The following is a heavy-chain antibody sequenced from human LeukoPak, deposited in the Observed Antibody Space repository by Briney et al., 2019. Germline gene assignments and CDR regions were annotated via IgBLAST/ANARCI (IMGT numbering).Heavy chain of an antibody. CDR3: ALVRGRPHSY. V-gene: IGHV3-21*01. CDR1: GFTFSSYA. D-gene: IGHD6-13*01. Sequence: GGSLRLSCAASGFTFSSYAMSWVRQAPGKGLEWVSSISSSSSYIYYADSVKGRFTISRDNAKNSLYLQMNSLRAEDTAVYYCALVRGRPHSYWGQGTLVTVSS. CDR2: ISSSSSYI. J-gene: IGHJ4*02.